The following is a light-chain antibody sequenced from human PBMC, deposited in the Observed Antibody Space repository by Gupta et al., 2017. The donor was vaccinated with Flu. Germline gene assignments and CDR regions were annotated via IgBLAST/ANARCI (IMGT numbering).Light chain of an antibody. Sequence: GQTVRITCQGDSLRSYYASWYQQKPGQAPVLVIYGKNNRPSGIPDRFSGSSSGNTASLTITGAQAEDEADYYCKSRDSSGNHPVFGGGTKLTVL. CDR1: SLRSYY. CDR3: KSRDSSGNHPV. J-gene: IGLJ2*01. CDR2: GKN. V-gene: IGLV3-19*01.